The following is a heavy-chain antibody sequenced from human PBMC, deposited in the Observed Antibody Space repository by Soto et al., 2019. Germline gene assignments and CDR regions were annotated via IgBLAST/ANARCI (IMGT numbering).Heavy chain of an antibody. Sequence: ASVKVSCKASGYTFTGYYMHWVRQAPGQGLERKGWINPNSGGTNYAQKFQGWVTMTRDTSISTAYMELSRLRSDDTAVYYCARDRGHSSGLDAFDIWGQGTMVTVSS. CDR2: INPNSGGT. D-gene: IGHD6-19*01. J-gene: IGHJ3*02. CDR1: GYTFTGYY. CDR3: ARDRGHSSGLDAFDI. V-gene: IGHV1-2*04.